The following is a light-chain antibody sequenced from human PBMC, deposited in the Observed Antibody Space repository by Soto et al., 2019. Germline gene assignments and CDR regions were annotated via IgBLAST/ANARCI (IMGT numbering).Light chain of an antibody. Sequence: QSALTQPASVSGSPGQSITISCTGTSSDVGAYNYVSWYQQHPGKAPKLMIYEVSNRPSGVSDRFSGSKPGNTASLTISGLQAEDESDYYCCAYAGSYSFVFGTGTKLTVL. CDR2: EVS. J-gene: IGLJ1*01. CDR3: CAYAGSYSFV. V-gene: IGLV2-14*01. CDR1: SSDVGAYNY.